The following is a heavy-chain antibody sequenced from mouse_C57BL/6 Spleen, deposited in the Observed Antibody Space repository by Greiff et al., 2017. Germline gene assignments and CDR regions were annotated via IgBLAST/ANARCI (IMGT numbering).Heavy chain of an antibody. D-gene: IGHD2-4*01. J-gene: IGHJ2*01. V-gene: IGHV1-54*01. Sequence: QVQLQQSGAELVRPGTSVKVSCKASGYAFTNYLIEWVKQRPGQGLEWIGVINPGSGGTNYNEKFKGKATLTADKSSSTAYMQLSGLTSEDSAVFFCARWNDYDYWGQGTTLTVSS. CDR1: GYAFTNYL. CDR2: INPGSGGT. CDR3: ARWNDYDY.